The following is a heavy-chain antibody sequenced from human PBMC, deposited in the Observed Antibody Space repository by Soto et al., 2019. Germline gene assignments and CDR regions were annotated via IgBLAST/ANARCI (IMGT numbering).Heavy chain of an antibody. CDR3: AVSPLDIVVVPAAIDYYYYYGMDV. Sequence: QVQLVQSGAEVKKPGSSVKVSCKASGGTFSSYAISWVRQAPGQGLEWMGGIIPIFGTANYAQKFQGRVTITADESTSTAYMELSSLRSEATAVYYCAVSPLDIVVVPAAIDYYYYYGMDVWGQGTTVTVSS. V-gene: IGHV1-69*01. CDR1: GGTFSSYA. CDR2: IIPIFGTA. D-gene: IGHD2-2*03. J-gene: IGHJ6*02.